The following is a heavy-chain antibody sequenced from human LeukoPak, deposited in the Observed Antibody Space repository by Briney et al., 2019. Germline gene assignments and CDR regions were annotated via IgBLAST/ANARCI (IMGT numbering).Heavy chain of an antibody. D-gene: IGHD5-12*01. CDR1: GFTFSSYW. J-gene: IGHJ4*02. V-gene: IGHV3-7*05. CDR3: AREDSGYDRCYDY. CDR2: IKQDGSEK. Sequence: PGGTLRLSCAASGFTFSSYWMSWVRQAPGKGLEWVANIKQDGSEKYYVDSVKGRFTISRDNAKNSLYLQMNSLRAEDTAVYYCAREDSGYDRCYDYWGQGTLVTVSS.